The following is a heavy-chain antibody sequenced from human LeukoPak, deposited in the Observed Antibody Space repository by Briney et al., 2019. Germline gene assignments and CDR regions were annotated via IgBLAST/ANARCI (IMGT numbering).Heavy chain of an antibody. CDR2: MNPNSGNT. Sequence: ASVKVSCKASGYTFTSYDINWVRQATGQGLEWMGWMNPNSGNTGYAQKFQGRVTMTRNTSISTAYMELSSLRSEDTAVYYCARDDGSGWPSNFDYWGQGTLVTVSS. V-gene: IGHV1-8*01. CDR1: GYTFTSYD. CDR3: ARDDGSGWPSNFDY. J-gene: IGHJ4*02. D-gene: IGHD6-19*01.